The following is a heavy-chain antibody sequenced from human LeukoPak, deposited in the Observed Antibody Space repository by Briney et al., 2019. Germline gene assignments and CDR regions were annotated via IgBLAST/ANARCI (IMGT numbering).Heavy chain of an antibody. J-gene: IGHJ3*02. CDR3: ASEVVGATTPCFDI. CDR1: GYTFTGCY. V-gene: IGHV1-2*02. CDR2: INPNSGGT. D-gene: IGHD1-26*01. Sequence: ASVKVSCKASGYTFTGCYMHWVRQAPGQGLEWMGWINPNSGGTNYAQKFQGRVTMTRDTSISTAYMELSRLRSDDTAVYYCASEVVGATTPCFDIWGQGTMVTVSS.